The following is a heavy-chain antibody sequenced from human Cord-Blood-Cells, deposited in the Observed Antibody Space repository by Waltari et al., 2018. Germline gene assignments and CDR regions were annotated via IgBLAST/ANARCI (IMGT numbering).Heavy chain of an antibody. CDR1: GYTFTSSG. Sequence: QVQLVQSGAEVKKPGASVKVSCKASGYTFTSSGISWVRQAPGQGLEWMGWISAYNGNTNYAQKLQGRVTMTTDTSTSTAYMELRSLRSDDTAVYYCARSLTYYDFWSGYYPSRYFDYWGQGTLVTVSS. V-gene: IGHV1-18*01. CDR2: ISAYNGNT. J-gene: IGHJ4*02. D-gene: IGHD3-3*01. CDR3: ARSLTYYDFWSGYYPSRYFDY.